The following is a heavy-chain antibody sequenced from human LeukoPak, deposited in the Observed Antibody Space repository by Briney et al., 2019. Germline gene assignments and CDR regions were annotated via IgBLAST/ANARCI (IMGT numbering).Heavy chain of an antibody. V-gene: IGHV4-59*01. J-gene: IGHJ4*02. D-gene: IGHD5-18*01. Sequence: KPSETLSLTCTVSGGSISSYYWSWIRQPPGKGLEWIGHIYYSGSTNYNPSLKSRVTISIDTSKNQFSLRLSSVTAADTAVYYCARGAAGYSYDWGQGTLVTVSS. CDR2: IYYSGST. CDR3: ARGAAGYSYD. CDR1: GGSISSYY.